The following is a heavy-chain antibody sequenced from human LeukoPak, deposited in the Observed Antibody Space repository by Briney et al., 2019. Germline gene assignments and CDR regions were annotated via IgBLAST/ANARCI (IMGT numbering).Heavy chain of an antibody. D-gene: IGHD3-16*01. V-gene: IGHV4-59*01. CDR3: TRGAGWLIDY. Sequence: SETLSLTCTVSGGSISDYYRGWIRQPPGKGLEWIGYFYNSGSSTYNPSLKSRVTISADTSKNQFSLKLNSVTAADTAVYYCTRGAGWLIDYWGQGILVTVSS. CDR2: FYNSGSS. CDR1: GGSISDYY. J-gene: IGHJ4*02.